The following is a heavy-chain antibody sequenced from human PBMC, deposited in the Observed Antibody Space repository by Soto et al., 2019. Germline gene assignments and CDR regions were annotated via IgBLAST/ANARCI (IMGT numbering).Heavy chain of an antibody. J-gene: IGHJ6*02. Sequence: QVQLVQSGAEVKKPGASVKVSCKASGYTFTSYGISWVRQAPGQGLEWMGWISAYNGNTNYAQKLQGRVTMTTDTSTSTAYMELRSLRSDDTAVYYCARGSILNDLTIPGDYYYYYGMDVWGQGSTVTVYS. D-gene: IGHD3-3*01. CDR3: ARGSILNDLTIPGDYYYYYGMDV. CDR2: ISAYNGNT. V-gene: IGHV1-18*01. CDR1: GYTFTSYG.